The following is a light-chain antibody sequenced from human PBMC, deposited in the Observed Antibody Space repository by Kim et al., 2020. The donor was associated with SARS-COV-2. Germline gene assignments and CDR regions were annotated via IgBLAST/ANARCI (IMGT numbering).Light chain of an antibody. CDR3: QAWDSSTVV. Sequence: SVSPGHTASITCSGDKLGDKYACWYQQKPGPSPVLVIYQESKRPSGIPERFSGSNSGNTATLTISGTQAMDEADYYCQAWDSSTVVFGGGTQLTVL. CDR1: KLGDKY. J-gene: IGLJ2*01. CDR2: QES. V-gene: IGLV3-1*01.